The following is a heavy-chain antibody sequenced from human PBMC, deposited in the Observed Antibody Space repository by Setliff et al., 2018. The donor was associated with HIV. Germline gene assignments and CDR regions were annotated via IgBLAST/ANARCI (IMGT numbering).Heavy chain of an antibody. Sequence: ISCKTSGYSFTTYWIGWVRQMPGKGLEWMATLYPGDSDTRYSPSFQSQVTVSADKSIGTAYLQWNSLKASDTALYFCARAPNSPYYSNVWYADHWGQGTLVTVSS. CDR3: ARAPNSPYYSNVWYADH. D-gene: IGHD3-22*01. J-gene: IGHJ5*02. CDR1: GYSFTTYW. CDR2: LYPGDSDT. V-gene: IGHV5-51*01.